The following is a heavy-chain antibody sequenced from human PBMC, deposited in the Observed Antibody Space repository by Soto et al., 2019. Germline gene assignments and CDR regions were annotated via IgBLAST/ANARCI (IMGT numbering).Heavy chain of an antibody. CDR1: GGSVSGGGYF. CDR3: AREARMGAFDY. V-gene: IGHV4-61*08. J-gene: IGHJ4*02. CDR2: FYYSGST. Sequence: QVQLQESGPGLVRPSETLSLTCTVSGGSVSGGGYFWSWVRQPPGKGLEWIGYFYYSGSTKYNPSLKSRVTILEDTSKSQFSLKLNSVTAADTAVYYCAREARMGAFDYWGQGALVTVSS.